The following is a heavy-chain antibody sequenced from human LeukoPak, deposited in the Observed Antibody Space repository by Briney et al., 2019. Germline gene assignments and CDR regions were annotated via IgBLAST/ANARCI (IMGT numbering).Heavy chain of an antibody. CDR1: GCIFTNFY. V-gene: IGHV1-46*04. J-gene: IGHJ5*02. D-gene: IGHD4-17*01. CDR3: ARGGHLRYGDTQNWFDP. CDR2: INPSGGNI. Sequence: ASVKVSCKASGCIFTNFYLHWVRQAPGQGLEWMALINPSGGNIRYAQKLQGRVTMTRDTSTTTVYMELSSLRSEDTAVYYCARGGHLRYGDTQNWFDPWGQGTLVTVSS.